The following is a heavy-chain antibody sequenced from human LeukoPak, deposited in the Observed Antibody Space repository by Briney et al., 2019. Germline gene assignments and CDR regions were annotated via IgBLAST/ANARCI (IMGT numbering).Heavy chain of an antibody. V-gene: IGHV4-39*02. J-gene: IGHJ3*02. D-gene: IGHD6-19*01. Sequence: PSETLSLTCTVSGGSISSSSYYWGWIRQPPAKGLDWIGRIYYSGSTYYNPSLKSRVIIFVDTSKNHFSLKLSSVTAADTAVFFCARLAAGIAVAVHPFDTWGQGTLVTVSS. CDR1: GGSISSSSYY. CDR3: ARLAAGIAVAVHPFDT. CDR2: IYYSGST.